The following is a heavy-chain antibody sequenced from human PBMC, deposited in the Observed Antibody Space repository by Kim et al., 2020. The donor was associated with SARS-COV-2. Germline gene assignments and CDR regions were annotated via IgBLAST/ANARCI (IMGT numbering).Heavy chain of an antibody. CDR1: GFTFDDYA. CDR2: ISWNSGSI. D-gene: IGHD3-16*01. J-gene: IGHJ6*02. Sequence: GGSLRLSCAASGFTFDDYAMHWVRQAPGKGLEWVSGISWNSGSIGYADSVKGRFTISRDNAKNSLYLQMNSLRAEDTALYYCAKGPSGGIYYGMDVWGQGTTVTVSS. V-gene: IGHV3-9*01. CDR3: AKGPSGGIYYGMDV.